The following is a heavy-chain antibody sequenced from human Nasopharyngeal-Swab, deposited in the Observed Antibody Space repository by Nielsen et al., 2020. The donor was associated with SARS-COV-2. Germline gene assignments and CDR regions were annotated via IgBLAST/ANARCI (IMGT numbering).Heavy chain of an antibody. D-gene: IGHD3-9*01. V-gene: IGHV3-30*18. J-gene: IGHJ4*02. CDR2: ISYDGSNK. Sequence: WIRQPPGKGPEWVAVISYDGSNKYYADSVKGRFTISRDNSKNTLYLQMNSLRAEDTAVYYCAKDVRIDVLRYFDWPIANYWGQGTLVTVSS. CDR3: AKDVRIDVLRYFDWPIANY.